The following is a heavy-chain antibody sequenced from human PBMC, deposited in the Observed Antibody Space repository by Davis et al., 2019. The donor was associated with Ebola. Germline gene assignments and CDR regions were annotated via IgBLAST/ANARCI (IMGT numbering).Heavy chain of an antibody. CDR1: GFTFSTYS. J-gene: IGHJ4*02. V-gene: IGHV3-48*02. CDR2: ISSSSCTI. D-gene: IGHD1-26*01. CDR3: SRGGSSTCTTFEY. Sequence: GESLKISCAASGFTFSTYSMNWVRQAPGKGLEWVSYISSSSCTIYYADPVKGRFTISRDNAKNSLYLQMNSLRDEDTAVYYCSRGGSSTCTTFEYWGQRTLITVSS.